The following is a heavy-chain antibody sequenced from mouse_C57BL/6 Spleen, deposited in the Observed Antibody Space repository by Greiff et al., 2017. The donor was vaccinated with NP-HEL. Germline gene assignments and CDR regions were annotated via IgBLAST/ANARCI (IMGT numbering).Heavy chain of an antibody. CDR1: GYAFSSSW. Sequence: VMLVESGPELVKPGASVKISCKASGYAFSSSWLNWVKQRPGKGLEWIGRIYPGDGDTNYNGKFKGKATLTADKSSSTAYMQLSSLTSEDSAVYFCARSAYYSNYDDWGQGTTLTVSS. CDR2: IYPGDGDT. CDR3: ARSAYYSNYDD. D-gene: IGHD2-5*01. V-gene: IGHV1-82*01. J-gene: IGHJ2*01.